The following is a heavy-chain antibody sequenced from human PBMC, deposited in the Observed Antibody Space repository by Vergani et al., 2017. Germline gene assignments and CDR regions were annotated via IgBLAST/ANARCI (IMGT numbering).Heavy chain of an antibody. J-gene: IGHJ4*02. V-gene: IGHV3-23*04. CDR1: GFTFSSYA. D-gene: IGHD3-10*01. CDR2: ISGSGGST. CDR3: AYINSMVGEDY. Sequence: EMQLVESGGGLVQPGGSLRLSCAASGFTFSSYAMSWVRQAPGKGLEWVSAISGSGGSTYYADSVKGRFTISRDNSKNTLYLQMNSRTAEDTAVYYCAYINSMVGEDYWGQGTLVTVSS.